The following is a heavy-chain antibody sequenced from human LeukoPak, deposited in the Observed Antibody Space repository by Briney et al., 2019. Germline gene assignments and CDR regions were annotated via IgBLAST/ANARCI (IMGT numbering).Heavy chain of an antibody. CDR3: AGNADYYDSSGYNY. J-gene: IGHJ4*02. CDR1: GYTFTGFY. CDR2: ISPNSGGT. V-gene: IGHV1-2*02. D-gene: IGHD3-22*01. Sequence: ASAKASCKASGYTFTGFYIDWVRQAPGQGLEWMGWISPNSGGTNDAQKFQGRVTMTRDTSISTAYMELSGLRSDDTAVYYCAGNADYYDSSGYNYWGQGTLVTVSS.